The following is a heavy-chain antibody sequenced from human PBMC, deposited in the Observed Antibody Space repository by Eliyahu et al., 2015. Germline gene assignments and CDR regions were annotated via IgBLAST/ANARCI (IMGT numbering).Heavy chain of an antibody. Sequence: QVHLQESGPGLVKPSQTLSLTCTVSGGPSFTAAYYWSWVRQTAGKELEWIGHIFSPRAPPNNPSLKSRVTISVDASKGQFSLRLTSVTVADSAVYFCARDDGRGWNYFDSWGQGTRVIVSS. CDR1: GGPSFTAAYY. CDR2: IFSPRAP. J-gene: IGHJ4*02. D-gene: IGHD6-19*01. V-gene: IGHV4-61*02. CDR3: ARDDGRGWNYFDS.